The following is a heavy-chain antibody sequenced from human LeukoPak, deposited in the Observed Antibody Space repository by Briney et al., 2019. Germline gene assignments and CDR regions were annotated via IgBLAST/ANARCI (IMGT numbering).Heavy chain of an antibody. CDR2: INPSGGST. CDR3: AAAASSGSDY. D-gene: IGHD3-22*01. Sequence: ASVKVSCKASGYTFTSYYMHWVRQAPGQGLEWMGGINPSGGSTSYAQKFQERVTITRDMSTSTAYMELSSLRSEDTAVYYCAAAASSGSDYWGQGTLVTVS. CDR1: GYTFTSYY. V-gene: IGHV1-46*01. J-gene: IGHJ4*02.